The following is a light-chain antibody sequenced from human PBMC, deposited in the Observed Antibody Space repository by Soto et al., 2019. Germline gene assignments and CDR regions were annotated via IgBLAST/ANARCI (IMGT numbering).Light chain of an antibody. J-gene: IGLJ1*01. V-gene: IGLV1-40*01. CDR3: KSYHSSMSGDV. CDR2: GNN. Sequence: QSVLTQPPSVSGAPGQRVTISCTGSNSNIGAGYAVHWYRLLPGPAPKLLIYGNNNRPSGVPVRFSGSKSGTSASLALSGLQAAHEADYYCKSYHSSMSGDVVGIGTTVTVL. CDR1: NSNIGAGYA.